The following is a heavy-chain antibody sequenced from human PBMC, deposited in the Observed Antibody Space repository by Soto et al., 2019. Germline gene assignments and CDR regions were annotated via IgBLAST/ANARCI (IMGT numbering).Heavy chain of an antibody. D-gene: IGHD3-16*01. J-gene: IGHJ6*02. CDR3: ARQLRSICLHWRYYYGMDV. V-gene: IGHV1-46*03. CDR1: GYTFTSYY. Sequence: ASVKVSCKASGYTFTSYYMHWVRQAPGQGLDWMGIINPSGGSTSYAQKFQGRVTMTRDTSTSTVYMELSSLRSEDTAVHYCARQLRSICLHWRYYYGMDVWRQGSTVTVSS. CDR2: INPSGGST.